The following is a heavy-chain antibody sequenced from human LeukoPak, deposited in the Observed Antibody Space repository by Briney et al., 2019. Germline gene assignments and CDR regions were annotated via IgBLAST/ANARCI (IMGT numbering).Heavy chain of an antibody. J-gene: IGHJ4*02. Sequence: GGSLRLSCAASGFNFANHAMSWVRQTPGKGLEWVSAISGGGDITYYADSVTGRFTISRDNSKDTLFLQMHSLRPGDTAVYYCANIKGIAVAGPFDYWGQGTLVTVSS. CDR3: ANIKGIAVAGPFDY. CDR2: ISGGGDIT. V-gene: IGHV3-23*01. CDR1: GFNFANHA. D-gene: IGHD6-13*01.